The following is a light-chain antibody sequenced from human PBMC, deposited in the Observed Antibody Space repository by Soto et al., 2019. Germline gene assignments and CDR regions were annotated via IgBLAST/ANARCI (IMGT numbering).Light chain of an antibody. CDR1: QSVSSNY. J-gene: IGKJ1*01. V-gene: IGKV3D-20*01. Sequence: EIGVTQSPATLSLSPGERAALSCGASQSVSSNYLAWYQQKPGLAPRLLIYDAARRATGIPDRFSGSGSGGDFILRISRLEPEDFAVYYFQQYGSSPWTFGQGTKVEFK. CDR2: DAA. CDR3: QQYGSSPWT.